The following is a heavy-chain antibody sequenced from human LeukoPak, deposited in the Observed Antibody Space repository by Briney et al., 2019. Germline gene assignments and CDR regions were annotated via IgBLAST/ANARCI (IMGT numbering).Heavy chain of an antibody. CDR1: GFTFSNYN. D-gene: IGHD3-10*01. J-gene: IGHJ4*02. Sequence: GGSLRLSCAASGFTFSNYNMNWVRQAPGKGLEWVSSISSSSSYIHSADSVKGRFTISRDNAKNSLYLQMNSLRAEDTAVYYCARGWSTYYYGSGSYCFDYWGQGTLVTVSS. V-gene: IGHV3-21*01. CDR2: ISSSSSYI. CDR3: ARGWSTYYYGSGSYCFDY.